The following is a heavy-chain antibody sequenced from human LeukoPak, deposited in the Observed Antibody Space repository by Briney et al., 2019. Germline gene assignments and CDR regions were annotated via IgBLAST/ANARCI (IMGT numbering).Heavy chain of an antibody. Sequence: GGSLRLSCAASGFTFTTYRMNWVRQAPGKGLEWVALINPDGSQTIYVDSVKGRFTISRDNAENSLYLQMNTLRAEDTAVYYCARDLGYGALDPWGQGTLVTVSS. J-gene: IGHJ5*02. D-gene: IGHD4-17*01. CDR2: INPDGSQT. V-gene: IGHV3-7*01. CDR3: ARDLGYGALDP. CDR1: GFTFTTYR.